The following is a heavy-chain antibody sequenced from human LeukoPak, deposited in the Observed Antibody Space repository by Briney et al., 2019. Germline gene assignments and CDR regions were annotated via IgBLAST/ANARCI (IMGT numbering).Heavy chain of an antibody. D-gene: IGHD2-15*01. CDR1: GFTLDTYA. V-gene: IGHV3-23*01. Sequence: GGSLRLSCAASGFTLDTYAMSWVRQAPGKELEWVSGLSGSGGSTYYADSVKGRFTISRDNAKNTLYLQMNSLRAEDTAVYYCAKGRCSGGSCYGRGFDYWGQGTLVTVSS. CDR2: LSGSGGST. J-gene: IGHJ4*02. CDR3: AKGRCSGGSCYGRGFDY.